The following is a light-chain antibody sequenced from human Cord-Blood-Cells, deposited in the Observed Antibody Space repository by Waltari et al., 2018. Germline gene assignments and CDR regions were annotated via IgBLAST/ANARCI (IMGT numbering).Light chain of an antibody. CDR1: QSISSW. CDR2: DAS. Sequence: DIQMTQSPSTLSASVGDRVTITCRASQSISSWLAWYQQTPGKAPKLLIYDASSLASGVPSRFSGSGSGTEFTLTISSLQPDDFATYYCQQYNSYSFGPGTKVDIK. V-gene: IGKV1-5*01. J-gene: IGKJ3*01. CDR3: QQYNSYS.